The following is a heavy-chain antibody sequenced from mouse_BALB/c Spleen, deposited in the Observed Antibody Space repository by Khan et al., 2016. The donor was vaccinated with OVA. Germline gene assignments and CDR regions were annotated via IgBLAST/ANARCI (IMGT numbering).Heavy chain of an antibody. Sequence: QVQLKQSGAELARPGASVKMSCKASGYTFTGYSMHWIKQRPGQGLEWIGYISPSNAYTNYNQKFKDKATLTADKSSSTAYMQLSSLTSEDSAVYYSATDFHYYGSRGALDYWGQGTSVTVSS. CDR2: ISPSNAYT. J-gene: IGHJ4*01. CDR3: ATDFHYYGSRGALDY. D-gene: IGHD1-1*01. V-gene: IGHV1-4*01. CDR1: GYTFTGYS.